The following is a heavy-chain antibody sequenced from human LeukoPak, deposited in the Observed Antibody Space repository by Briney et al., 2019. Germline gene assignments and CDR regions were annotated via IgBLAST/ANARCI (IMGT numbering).Heavy chain of an antibody. J-gene: IGHJ4*02. CDR3: ARVKKSGYDLDY. V-gene: IGHV3-21*01. CDR1: GFTFSSYS. D-gene: IGHD5-12*01. Sequence: GGSLRLSCAASGFTFSSYSMNWVRQAPGKGLEWVSSISSSSSYIYYADSVKGRFTISRDNAKNSLYLQMNSLRAEDTAVYYCARVKKSGYDLDYWGQGTLVTVSS. CDR2: ISSSSSYI.